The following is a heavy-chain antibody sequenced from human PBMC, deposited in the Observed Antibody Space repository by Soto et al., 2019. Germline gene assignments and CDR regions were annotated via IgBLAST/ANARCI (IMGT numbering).Heavy chain of an antibody. D-gene: IGHD2-15*01. Sequence: GASVKVSCKASGGTFSKYAISWVRQAPGQGLEWMGGIIPMFGTVNYAQKFQGRVTIIADESTSTAYMELSSLRSEDTAVYYCARGSCSGGSCFNWLDTWGQGTLVTVSS. CDR1: GGTFSKYA. CDR3: ARGSCSGGSCFNWLDT. CDR2: IIPMFGTV. J-gene: IGHJ5*02. V-gene: IGHV1-69*13.